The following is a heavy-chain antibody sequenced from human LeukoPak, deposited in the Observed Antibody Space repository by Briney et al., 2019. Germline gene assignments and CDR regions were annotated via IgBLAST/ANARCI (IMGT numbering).Heavy chain of an antibody. D-gene: IGHD4-17*01. CDR2: INPNSGGT. CDR3: ARDSDDDYGDNVGWFDP. J-gene: IGHJ5*02. Sequence: VASVKVSCKASGYTFTGYYMHWVRQAPGQGLKWMGWINPNSGGTNYAQKFQGWVTMTRDTSISTAYMELSRLRSDDTAVYYCARDSDDDYGDNVGWFDPWGQGTLVTVSS. CDR1: GYTFTGYY. V-gene: IGHV1-2*04.